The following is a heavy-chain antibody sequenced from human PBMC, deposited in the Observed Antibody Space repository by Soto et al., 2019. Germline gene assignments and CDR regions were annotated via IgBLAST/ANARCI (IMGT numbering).Heavy chain of an antibody. D-gene: IGHD6-19*01. CDR1: GYSFTSLD. V-gene: IGHV1-8*01. CDR2: MQPSTGRT. J-gene: IGHJ4*02. CDR3: ARGVSARVDY. Sequence: ASVKVSCKASGYSFTSLDINWVRQTAGQGLEWMGWMQPSTGRTGYAQKFQGRVTMTRDTSINTAYMELTTLTSDDTAFYYCARGVSARVDYSGQRTLVTVSS.